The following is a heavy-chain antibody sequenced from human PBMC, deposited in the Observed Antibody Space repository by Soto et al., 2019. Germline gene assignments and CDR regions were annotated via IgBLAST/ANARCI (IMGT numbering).Heavy chain of an antibody. J-gene: IGHJ6*02. V-gene: IGHV3-21*01. CDR3: AKSFSPKSSGLLYYGMDV. CDR2: VSSSSSYI. Sequence: GGSLRLSCAASGFTFSSYSMNWVRQAPGKGLEWVSSVSSSSSYIYYADSVKGRFTISRDNAKNSLYLQMNSLRAEDTAVYYCAKSFSPKSSGLLYYGMDVWGQGTTVTVSS. CDR1: GFTFSSYS. D-gene: IGHD3-10*01.